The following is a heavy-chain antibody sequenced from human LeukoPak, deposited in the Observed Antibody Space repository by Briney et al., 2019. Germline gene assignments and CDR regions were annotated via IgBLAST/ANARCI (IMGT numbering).Heavy chain of an antibody. CDR2: INRSGGTT. J-gene: IGHJ2*01. D-gene: IGHD1-1*01. CDR1: GFTFNSYA. V-gene: IGHV3-23*01. Sequence: GGSLRLSCAASGFTFNSYAMTWVRQAPGQGLEWVSIINRSGGTTYYAHSVKGRFTISRDNSQNTLYLEMNSLRAEDRAVYYCAKGVGSGTTYWYFDLWGSGTLVTVSS. CDR3: AKGVGSGTTYWYFDL.